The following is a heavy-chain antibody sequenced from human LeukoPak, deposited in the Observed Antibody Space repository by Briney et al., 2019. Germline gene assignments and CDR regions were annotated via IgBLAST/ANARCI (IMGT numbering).Heavy chain of an antibody. V-gene: IGHV3-43*01. J-gene: IGHJ6*03. CDR1: GFTFDDYT. D-gene: IGHD1-26*01. CDR2: ISWDGGST. Sequence: GGSLRLSCAASGFTFDDYTMHCVRQAPGKGLEWVSLISWDGGSTYYADSVKGRFTISRDNSKNSLYLQMNSLRTEDTALYYCAKDSVGATTSRYYYYMDVWGKGTTVTVSS. CDR3: AKDSVGATTSRYYYYMDV.